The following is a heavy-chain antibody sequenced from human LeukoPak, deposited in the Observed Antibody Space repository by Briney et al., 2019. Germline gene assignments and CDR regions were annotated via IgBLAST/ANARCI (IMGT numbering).Heavy chain of an antibody. CDR1: GFTFSSYG. Sequence: PGRSLRLSCAASGFTFSSYGMHWVRQAPGKGLEWVAVIWYDGSNKYYADSVKGRFTISRDNTKNSLYLQMNNLRAEDTALYYCARSLGEIDYWGQGALVTVSS. CDR2: IWYDGSNK. D-gene: IGHD3-10*01. J-gene: IGHJ4*02. CDR3: ARSLGEIDY. V-gene: IGHV3-33*01.